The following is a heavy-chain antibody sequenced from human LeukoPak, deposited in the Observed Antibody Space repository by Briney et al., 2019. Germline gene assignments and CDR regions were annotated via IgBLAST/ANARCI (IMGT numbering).Heavy chain of an antibody. D-gene: IGHD6-13*01. CDR2: IYYSGST. J-gene: IGHJ5*02. V-gene: IGHV4-39*07. CDR1: GGSISSSSYY. Sequence: SETLSLTCTVSGGSISSSSYYWGWIRQPPGKGLEWIGSIYYSGSTYYNPSLKSRVTISVDTSKNQFSLKLSSVTAAGTAVYYCARLPSKRYSSSWSRFDPWGQGTLVTVSS. CDR3: ARLPSKRYSSSWSRFDP.